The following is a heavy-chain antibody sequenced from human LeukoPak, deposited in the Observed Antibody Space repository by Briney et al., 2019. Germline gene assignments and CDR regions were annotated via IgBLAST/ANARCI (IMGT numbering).Heavy chain of an antibody. CDR2: MNPNSGNT. CDR1: GYTFTSYD. D-gene: IGHD6-19*01. CDR3: ARVLIAVAGTYYYYYMDV. Sequence: ASVKVSCKASGYTFTSYDINWVRQATGQGLEWMGWMNPNSGNTGYAQKLQGRVTMTRDTSISTAYMELSRLRSDDTAVYYCARVLIAVAGTYYYYYMDVWGKGTTVTISS. J-gene: IGHJ6*03. V-gene: IGHV1-8*02.